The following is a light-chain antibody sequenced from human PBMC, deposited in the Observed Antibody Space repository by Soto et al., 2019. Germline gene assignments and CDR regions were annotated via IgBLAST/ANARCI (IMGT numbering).Light chain of an antibody. CDR3: QQYSSWLRS. V-gene: IGKV3-11*01. CDR1: QTVTN. J-gene: IGKJ4*01. Sequence: IVLTQSPATLSLSPGDRAALSCRASQTVTNLAWYQHKPGQAPRLLIYHASTRATGIPARFSGSGSGTVFTLSISSLEPEDFALYYCQQYSSWLRSFGGGTRVEIK. CDR2: HAS.